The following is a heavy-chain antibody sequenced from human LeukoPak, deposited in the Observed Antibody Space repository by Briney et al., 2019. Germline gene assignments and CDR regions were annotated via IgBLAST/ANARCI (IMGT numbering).Heavy chain of an antibody. J-gene: IGHJ4*02. V-gene: IGHV1-8*01. CDR2: MNPNSGNT. D-gene: IGHD3-22*01. CDR1: GYTFTRYD. CDR3: ARGNYDSRGYHLYD. Sequence: ASVKVSCKASGYTFTRYDINWVRQATGQGLEWMGWMNPNSGNTGYAQKFQGRVTMTRNTSISTAYMELSSLRSEDTAVYYCARGNYDSRGYHLYDWGQGTLVTVSS.